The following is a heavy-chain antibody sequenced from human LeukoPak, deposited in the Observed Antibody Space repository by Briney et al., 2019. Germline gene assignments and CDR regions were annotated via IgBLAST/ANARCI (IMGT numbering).Heavy chain of an antibody. CDR1: GFTFSDYY. J-gene: IGHJ5*02. Sequence: PGGSLRLSCAASGFTFSDYYMSWIRQAPGKGLEWVSTISGGGDATYYADSLKGRFTISRDNAKNSLYLQMNGLRAEDAAAYYCARGATDITRWFDPWGQGTLVIVSS. CDR2: ISGGGDAT. V-gene: IGHV3-11*04. D-gene: IGHD3-3*01. CDR3: ARGATDITRWFDP.